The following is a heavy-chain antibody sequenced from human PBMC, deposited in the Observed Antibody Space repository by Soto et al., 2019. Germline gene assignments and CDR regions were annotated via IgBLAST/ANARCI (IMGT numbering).Heavy chain of an antibody. Sequence: KPSETLSLTXTVNGGSFTAHQWSWIRQPPGKGLEWIGEINRSGTDNFNPSLKSRVTMSADTSRRQFSLKLNSVTAADTAVYYCRRWFGDLLRDSWGQGTLVTVSS. D-gene: IGHD3-10*01. V-gene: IGHV4-34*01. J-gene: IGHJ4*02. CDR2: INRSGTD. CDR3: RRWFGDLLRDS. CDR1: GGSFTAHQ.